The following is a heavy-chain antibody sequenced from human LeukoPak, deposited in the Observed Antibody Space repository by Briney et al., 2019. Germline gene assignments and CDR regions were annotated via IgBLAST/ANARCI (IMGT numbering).Heavy chain of an antibody. CDR2: IDHSGNT. V-gene: IGHV4-34*01. CDR3: ARGPVPAAIIPKTYYYSGIDV. Sequence: SETLSLTCAVYGGSFSGYYWSWIRQPPGKGLEWIGEIDHSGNTNYNPSLKSRVAISVDTSKNQFSLKLSALTAADTAVYYCARGPVPAAIIPKTYYYSGIDVWGQGTTVIVSS. D-gene: IGHD2-2*01. J-gene: IGHJ6*02. CDR1: GGSFSGYY.